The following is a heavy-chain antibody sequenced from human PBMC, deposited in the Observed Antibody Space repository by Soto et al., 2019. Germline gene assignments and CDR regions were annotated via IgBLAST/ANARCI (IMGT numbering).Heavy chain of an antibody. CDR2: INPGGGNT. V-gene: IGHV1-46*01. J-gene: IGHJ4*02. D-gene: IGHD3-10*01. Sequence: ASVKVSCKASGYTFTSYYMHWVRQAPGQGLEWMGIINPGGGNTNYAQNFQGRVTITRDTSASTVYMELISLRSEDTAVYYCARNLNSYDSGSYFPFDYRAQRTVVTGSS. CDR3: ARNLNSYDSGSYFPFDY. CDR1: GYTFTSYY.